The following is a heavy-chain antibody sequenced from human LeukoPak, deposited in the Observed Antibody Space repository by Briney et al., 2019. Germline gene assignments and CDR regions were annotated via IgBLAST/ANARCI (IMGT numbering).Heavy chain of an antibody. J-gene: IGHJ3*02. D-gene: IGHD3-3*01. Sequence: GGSLRLSCAASGFTFSNYAMSWVRQAPGKGLEWVSDISGSDGSTYYADSVKGRITISRDNSKKTLYLQMNSLRAEDTAVYYCARPITIFGSLEDAFDIWGQGTMVTVSS. CDR1: GFTFSNYA. CDR3: ARPITIFGSLEDAFDI. CDR2: ISGSDGST. V-gene: IGHV3-23*01.